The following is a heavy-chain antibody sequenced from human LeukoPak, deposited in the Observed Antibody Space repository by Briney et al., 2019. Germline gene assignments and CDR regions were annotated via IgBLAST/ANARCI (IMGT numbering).Heavy chain of an antibody. V-gene: IGHV3-21*01. Sequence: GGSLRLSCVVSGFTFSSSNMNWVRQAPGRGLEWVSSITSSSSYIYYAASVKGRFTISRDDAKNSLSLQMNSLRAEDTAVYYCATEKNYGDYNAYGMDVWGQGTTVIVSS. CDR2: ITSSSSYI. J-gene: IGHJ6*02. D-gene: IGHD4-17*01. CDR1: GFTFSSSN. CDR3: ATEKNYGDYNAYGMDV.